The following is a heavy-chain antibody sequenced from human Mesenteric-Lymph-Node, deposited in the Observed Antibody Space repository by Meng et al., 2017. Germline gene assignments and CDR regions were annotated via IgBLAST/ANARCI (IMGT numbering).Heavy chain of an antibody. CDR3: ARVGWRQWSFDL. D-gene: IGHD5-18*01. CDR1: GGSISSGDYY. J-gene: IGHJ2*01. Sequence: QFQHRDSGPGSFKPSQTLSLTCTVSGGSISSGDYYWSWIRQPPGKGLELIGHIYYSGSTSYNPSLKSRVTISVDTSNNQFSLKLSSVTAADTAVYYCARVGWRQWSFDLWGRGTLVTVSS. V-gene: IGHV4-30-4*01. CDR2: IYYSGST.